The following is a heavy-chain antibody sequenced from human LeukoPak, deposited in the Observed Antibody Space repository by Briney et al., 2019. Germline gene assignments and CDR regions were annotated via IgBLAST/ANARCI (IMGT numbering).Heavy chain of an antibody. V-gene: IGHV3-48*02. J-gene: IGHJ4*02. CDR1: GFTLSTYS. CDR3: ARSNYGDSSRYGY. D-gene: IGHD4-17*01. Sequence: PGGSLRLSCAATGFTLSTYSMSWVRQAPGKGLEWVSYISSSSSSIQYADSVKGRFTISRDSAKNSLYLQMNSLRDEDTAIYYCARSNYGDSSRYGYWGQGTLVTVSS. CDR2: ISSSSSSI.